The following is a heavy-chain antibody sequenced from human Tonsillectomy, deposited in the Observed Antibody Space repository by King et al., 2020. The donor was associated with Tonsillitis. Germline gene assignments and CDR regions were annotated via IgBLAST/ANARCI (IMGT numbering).Heavy chain of an antibody. CDR1: GFTFSTYA. Sequence: VQLVESGGGLVQPGGSLRLSCAASGFTFSTYAMSWVRQAPGKGLEWVSAISGSGASTYYAASVRGRFTIPRDNSKNTLYLEMNSLKAEETAVYNRAKAMGYSYLYYFDYWGQGTLVTVSS. CDR2: ISGSGAST. CDR3: AKAMGYSYLYYFDY. D-gene: IGHD5-18*01. J-gene: IGHJ4*02. V-gene: IGHV3-23*04.